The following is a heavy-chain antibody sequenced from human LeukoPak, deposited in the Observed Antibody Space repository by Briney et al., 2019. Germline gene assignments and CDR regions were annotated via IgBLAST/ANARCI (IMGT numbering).Heavy chain of an antibody. Sequence: SVKVSCMASGGTFSSYAISWVRQAPGQGLEWMGGIIPIFGTANYAQKFQGRVTITTDESTSTAYMELSSLRSEDTAVYYCAREGGYSGYEFDYWGQGTLVTVSS. CDR1: GGTFSSYA. V-gene: IGHV1-69*05. J-gene: IGHJ4*02. D-gene: IGHD5-12*01. CDR2: IIPIFGTA. CDR3: AREGGYSGYEFDY.